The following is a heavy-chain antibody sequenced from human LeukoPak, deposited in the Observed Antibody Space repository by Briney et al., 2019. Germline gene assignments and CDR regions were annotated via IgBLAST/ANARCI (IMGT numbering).Heavy chain of an antibody. D-gene: IGHD1-26*01. CDR2: INHSGST. V-gene: IGHV4-34*01. J-gene: IGHJ4*02. CDR1: GGSFSGYY. Sequence: SETLSLTCAVYGGSFSGYYWSWIRQPPGKGLEWIGEINHSGSTNYNPSLKSRVTISVDTFKNQFSLKLSSVTAADTAVYYCARRSGSYFDYWGQGTLVTVSS. CDR3: ARRSGSYFDY.